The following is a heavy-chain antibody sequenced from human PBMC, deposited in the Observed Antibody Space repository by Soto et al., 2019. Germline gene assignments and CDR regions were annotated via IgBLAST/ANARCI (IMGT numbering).Heavy chain of an antibody. CDR3: ARAGRDGYTTRKRGELDY. CDR1: FGSFSSGSYY. Sequence: SETLSRTVTVSFGSFSSGSYYWSWILHPPGKGLEWIGYIYYSGSTNYNPSLKSRVTISVDTSKNQFSLKLSSVTAADTAVYYCARAGRDGYTTRKRGELDYWGQGTLVTVSS. J-gene: IGHJ4*02. V-gene: IGHV4-61*01. D-gene: IGHD5-12*01. CDR2: IYYSGST.